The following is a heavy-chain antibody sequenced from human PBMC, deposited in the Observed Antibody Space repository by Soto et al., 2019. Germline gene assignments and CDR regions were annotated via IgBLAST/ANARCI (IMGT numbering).Heavy chain of an antibody. CDR3: ARVADYGDYVN. V-gene: IGHV3-21*01. CDR2: ISSSSSYI. Sequence: GGSLRLSCAASGFTFSSYAMSWVRQAPGKGLEWVSSISSSSSYIYYADSVKGRFTISRDNAKNSLYLQMNSLRAEDTAVYYCARVADYGDYVNWGQGTLVTVSS. CDR1: GFTFSSYA. D-gene: IGHD4-17*01. J-gene: IGHJ4*02.